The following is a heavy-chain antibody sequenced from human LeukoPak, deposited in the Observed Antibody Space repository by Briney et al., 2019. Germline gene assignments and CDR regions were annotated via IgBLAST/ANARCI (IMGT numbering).Heavy chain of an antibody. D-gene: IGHD3-10*01. J-gene: IGHJ6*03. CDR2: ISGSGSNT. CDR1: GFTFSSYA. CDR3: ARNYGSGSYYKPVYYYYYMDV. V-gene: IGHV3-23*01. Sequence: GGSLRLSCAASGFTFSSYAMSWVRQAPGKGLEWVSDISGSGSNTYYADSVKGRFTISRDNSKNTLYLQMNSLRAEDTAVYYCARNYGSGSYYKPVYYYYYMDVWGKGTTVTISS.